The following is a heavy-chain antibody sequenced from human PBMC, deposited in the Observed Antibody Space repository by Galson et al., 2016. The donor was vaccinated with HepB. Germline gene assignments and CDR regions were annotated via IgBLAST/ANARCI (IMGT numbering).Heavy chain of an antibody. CDR3: AKDPRDYYGSPDYSVLLDWYSDL. D-gene: IGHD3-22*01. V-gene: IGHV3-23*01. J-gene: IGHJ2*01. Sequence: SLRLSCAASGFTFKTYAMSRVRRAPGRGLEWVSTISETGGTTYSADSLKGRFILSRDNSKSTLYLQVNSLTAEDTAVYYCAKDPRDYYGSPDYSVLLDWYSDLWGRGTLVTVSS. CDR2: ISETGGTT. CDR1: GFTFKTYA.